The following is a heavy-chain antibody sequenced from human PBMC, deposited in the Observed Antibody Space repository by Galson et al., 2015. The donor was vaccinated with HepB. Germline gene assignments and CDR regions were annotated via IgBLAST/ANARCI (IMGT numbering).Heavy chain of an antibody. J-gene: IGHJ6*02. V-gene: IGHV1-46*04. D-gene: IGHD3-10*01. CDR2: IDPSGGST. Sequence: SVKVSCKASGYTFTSYLMHWVRQAPGQGLEWMGIIDPSGGSTNYAQKLQGRVTMTWDTSTSTVYVELSSLRSEDTAVYYCARYTSGMYGMDVWGQGTTVTVSS. CDR1: GYTFTSYL. CDR3: ARYTSGMYGMDV.